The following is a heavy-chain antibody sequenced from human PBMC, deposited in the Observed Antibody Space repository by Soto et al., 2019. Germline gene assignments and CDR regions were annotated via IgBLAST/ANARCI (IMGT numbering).Heavy chain of an antibody. CDR2: IDPSDSYT. J-gene: IGHJ6*02. V-gene: IGHV5-10-1*01. CDR1: GYSFTSYW. CDR3: ARLRVYCTNGVCYGMDV. D-gene: IGHD2-8*01. Sequence: GESLKISCKGSGYSFTSYWISWVRQMPGKGLEWMGRIDPSDSYTNYSPSFQGHVTISADKSISTAYLQWSSLKASDTAMYYCARLRVYCTNGVCYGMDVWGQGTTVTAP.